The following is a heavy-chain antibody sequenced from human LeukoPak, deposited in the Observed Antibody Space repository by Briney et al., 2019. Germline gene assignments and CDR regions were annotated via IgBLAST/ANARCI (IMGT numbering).Heavy chain of an antibody. J-gene: IGHJ1*01. CDR1: GFTFSSYA. CDR3: VSAYMEYFQH. D-gene: IGHD2-2*02. CDR2: ISYDGSNK. Sequence: GGSLRLSCAASGFTFSSYAMHWVRQAPGKGLEWVAVISYDGSNKYYADSVKGRFTISRDNSKNTLYLQMNSLRAEDTAVYYCVSAYMEYFQHWGQGTLVTVSS. V-gene: IGHV3-30-3*01.